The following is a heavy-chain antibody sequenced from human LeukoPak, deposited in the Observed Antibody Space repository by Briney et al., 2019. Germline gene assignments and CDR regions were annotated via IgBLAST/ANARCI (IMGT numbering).Heavy chain of an antibody. CDR1: GFTFSGYP. CDR3: ARDEGYCSRTSCYGASMGMDV. D-gene: IGHD2-2*01. V-gene: IGHV3-30-3*01. J-gene: IGHJ6*02. Sequence: PGGSLRLSCAASGFTFSGYPIHWVRQAPGKGLGWVAVISYDGSNKYYADSVKGRFTISRDNSKNTLYLQMSSLRAEDTAVYYCARDEGYCSRTSCYGASMGMDVWGQGTAVIVSS. CDR2: ISYDGSNK.